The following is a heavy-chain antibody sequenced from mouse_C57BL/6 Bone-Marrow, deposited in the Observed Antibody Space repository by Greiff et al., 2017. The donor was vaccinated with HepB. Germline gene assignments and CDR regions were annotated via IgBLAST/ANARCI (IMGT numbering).Heavy chain of an antibody. CDR3: ARTYNYGSRRYAMDY. Sequence: VQGVESGAELARPGASVKLSCKASGYTFTSYGISWVKQRTGQGLEWFVEFYPRSGNTYYNANFKGQATLAADKSSSTAYMELRSLTSEDTAVYFCARTYNYGSRRYAMDYWGQGTSVTVSS. J-gene: IGHJ4*01. D-gene: IGHD1-1*01. CDR2: FYPRSGNT. CDR1: GYTFTSYG. V-gene: IGHV1-81*01.